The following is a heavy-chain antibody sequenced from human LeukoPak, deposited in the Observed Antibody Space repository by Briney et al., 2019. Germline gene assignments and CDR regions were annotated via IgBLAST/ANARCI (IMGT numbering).Heavy chain of an antibody. J-gene: IGHJ5*02. Sequence: ASVKVSCKASGYTFTGYYMHWVRQAPGQGLEWMGWINPNSGGTNYAQKFQGRVTMTRDTSISTAYMELSRLRSDDTAVYYCATACSSTSCYRDWFDPRGQGTLVTVSS. V-gene: IGHV1-2*02. CDR2: INPNSGGT. CDR1: GYTFTGYY. D-gene: IGHD2-2*01. CDR3: ATACSSTSCYRDWFDP.